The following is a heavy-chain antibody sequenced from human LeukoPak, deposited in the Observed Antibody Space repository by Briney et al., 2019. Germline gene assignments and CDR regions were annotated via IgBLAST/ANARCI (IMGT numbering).Heavy chain of an antibody. Sequence: PGGSLRLSCAASGFTFRIYSMNWVRQAPGKGPEWVSSISSSGNSIYYADSVKGRFTISRDNAKNSLYLQMNSLRAEDTAVYYCARAAYCGGDCFSEGEHFDYWGQGTLVTVSS. CDR1: GFTFRIYS. V-gene: IGHV3-21*01. CDR3: ARAAYCGGDCFSEGEHFDY. CDR2: ISSSGNSI. J-gene: IGHJ4*02. D-gene: IGHD2-21*02.